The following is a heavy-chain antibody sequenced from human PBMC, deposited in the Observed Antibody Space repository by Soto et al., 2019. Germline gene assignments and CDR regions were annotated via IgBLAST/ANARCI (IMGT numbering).Heavy chain of an antibody. CDR1: GFTFSSYA. D-gene: IGHD2-2*01. Sequence: QVQLVESGGGVVQPGRSLRLSCAASGFTFSSYAMHWVRQAPGKGMEWVAVISYDGSNKYYADSVKGRFTISRDNSKNSLNWQKMIVRLEVMTECFRAINWILTCCSARLGRVLDYWGQVPLVTVS. CDR3: AINWILTCCSARLGRVLDY. V-gene: IGHV3-30-3*01. J-gene: IGHJ4*02. CDR2: ISYDGSNK.